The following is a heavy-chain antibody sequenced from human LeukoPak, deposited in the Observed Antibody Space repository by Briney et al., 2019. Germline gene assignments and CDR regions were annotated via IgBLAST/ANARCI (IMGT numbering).Heavy chain of an antibody. CDR2: INPNSGGT. CDR3: ARDDGVSGYCSGGSCYPIDY. CDR1: GYTFAGYH. D-gene: IGHD2-15*01. Sequence: ASVEVSCKASGYTFAGYHIHWVRQAPGQGLEWMGWINPNSGGTNYAQKFQGRVTLTRDTSISTAYMELSRLTSDDTAVYYCARDDGVSGYCSGGSCYPIDYWGQGTLVTVSS. J-gene: IGHJ4*02. V-gene: IGHV1-2*02.